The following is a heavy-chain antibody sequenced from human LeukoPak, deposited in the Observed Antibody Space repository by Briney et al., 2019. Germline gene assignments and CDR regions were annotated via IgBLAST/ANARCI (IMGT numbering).Heavy chain of an antibody. CDR3: ARGSRSGYSSGWSTDLYGMDV. V-gene: IGHV3-30*14. CDR2: VSYDGAIT. CDR1: GFTSSDYA. J-gene: IGHJ6*02. D-gene: IGHD6-19*01. Sequence: GGSLRLSCAASGFTSSDYAIHWVRQAPGKGLEWVAIVSYDGAITYYADSVKGRFTISRDNSKNTVYLQMNSLRVEDTAVYYCARGSRSGYSSGWSTDLYGMDVWGQGTTVTVSS.